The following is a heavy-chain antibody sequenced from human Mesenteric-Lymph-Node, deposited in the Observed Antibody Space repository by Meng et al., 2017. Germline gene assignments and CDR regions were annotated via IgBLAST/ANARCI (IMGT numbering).Heavy chain of an antibody. Sequence: GGSLRLSCAASGFTFSSYGMHWVRQAPGKGLEWVAVIWYDGSNKYYADSVKGRFTISRDNSKNTLYLQMNSLRAEDTAVYYCATSNYGSALYFDYWGQGTLVTVSS. D-gene: IGHD4-11*01. CDR2: IWYDGSNK. CDR3: ATSNYGSALYFDY. V-gene: IGHV3-33*01. CDR1: GFTFSSYG. J-gene: IGHJ4*02.